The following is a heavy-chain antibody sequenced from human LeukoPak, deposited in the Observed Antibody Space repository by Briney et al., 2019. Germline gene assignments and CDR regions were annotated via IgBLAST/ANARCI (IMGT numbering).Heavy chain of an antibody. D-gene: IGHD1-26*01. V-gene: IGHV4-59*08. CDR3: ARVRWGLRGGDAFDI. CDR1: GGSISSYY. Sequence: SETLSLTCTVSGGSISSYYWSWLRQPPGKGLEWIGYIYYSGSTNYNPSLKSRVTISVDTSKNQFSLKLSSVTAADTAVYYCARVRWGLRGGDAFDIWGQGTMVTVSS. J-gene: IGHJ3*02. CDR2: IYYSGST.